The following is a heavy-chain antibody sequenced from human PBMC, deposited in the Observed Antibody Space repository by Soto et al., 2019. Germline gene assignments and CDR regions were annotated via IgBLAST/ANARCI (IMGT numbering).Heavy chain of an antibody. CDR3: ARDRYSGYENYGMDV. D-gene: IGHD5-12*01. V-gene: IGHV3-48*02. J-gene: IGHJ6*02. Sequence: GGSLRLSCAASGFTFSNYGMTWVRQAPGKGLEWVSYISSSSSTIYYADSVKGRFTVSRDNAKNSLYLQMNSLRDEDTAVYYCARDRYSGYENYGMDVWGQGTTVTVSS. CDR1: GFTFSNYG. CDR2: ISSSSSTI.